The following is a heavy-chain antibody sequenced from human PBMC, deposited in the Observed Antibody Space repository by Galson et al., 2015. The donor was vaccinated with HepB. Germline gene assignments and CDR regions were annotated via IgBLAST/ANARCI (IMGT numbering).Heavy chain of an antibody. CDR2: IIPIYGTA. V-gene: IGHV1-69*06. CDR1: GGTLINYA. D-gene: IGHD2-8*02. Sequence: SVKVSCKASGGTLINYAISWVRQAPGQGLEWMGGIIPIYGTANCAQKFQARVTMTRDTSSSTAYMDLSSLRPDDTAVYYCARDGTGSENYHMDVWGKGTKVTVSS. J-gene: IGHJ6*03. CDR3: ARDGTGSENYHMDV.